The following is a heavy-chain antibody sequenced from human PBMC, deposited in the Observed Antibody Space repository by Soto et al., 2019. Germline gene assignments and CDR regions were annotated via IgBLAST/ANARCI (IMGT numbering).Heavy chain of an antibody. J-gene: IGHJ4*02. D-gene: IGHD4-17*01. CDR3: ARASTVTTGATFNY. V-gene: IGHV4-30-4*01. CDR1: GGSISSGEYY. Sequence: SGTMCLTYTVSGGSISSGEYYWRWIGQPPGKGLEWIGYISYSGNTYYNPSLETRLTISVDTSTNQFSLRLTSVTAADTAVYYWARASTVTTGATFNYWGQGTTVTSPQ. CDR2: ISYSGNT.